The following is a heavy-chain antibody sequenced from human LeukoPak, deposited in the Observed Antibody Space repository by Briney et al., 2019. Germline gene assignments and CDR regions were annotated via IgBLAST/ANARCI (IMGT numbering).Heavy chain of an antibody. Sequence: GASVKVSCKASGYTFTSYGISWVRQAPGQGLEWMGWMNPNSGNTGYAQKFQGRVTMTRNTSISTAYMELSSLRSEDTAVYYCARGPLQQPVGRSGWYLENWFYPWGQGTLVTVSS. J-gene: IGHJ5*02. D-gene: IGHD6-19*01. CDR2: MNPNSGNT. CDR1: GYTFTSYG. V-gene: IGHV1-8*02. CDR3: ARGPLQQPVGRSGWYLENWFYP.